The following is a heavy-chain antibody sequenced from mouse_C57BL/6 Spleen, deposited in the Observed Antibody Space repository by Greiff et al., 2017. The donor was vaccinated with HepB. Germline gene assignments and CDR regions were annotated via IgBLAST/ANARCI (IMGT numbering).Heavy chain of an antibody. D-gene: IGHD1-2*01. J-gene: IGHJ2*01. CDR1: GFTFSNYW. CDR3: TGGYYGLFDY. Sequence: EVKLMESGGGLVQPGGSMKLSCVASGFTFSNYWMNWVRQSPEKGLEWVAQIRLKSDNYATHYAESVKGRFTISRDDSKSSVYLQMNNLRAEDTGIYYCTGGYYGLFDYWGQGTTLTVSS. V-gene: IGHV6-3*01. CDR2: IRLKSDNYAT.